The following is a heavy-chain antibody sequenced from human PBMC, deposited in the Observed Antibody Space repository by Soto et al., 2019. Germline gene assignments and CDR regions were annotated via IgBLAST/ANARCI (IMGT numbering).Heavy chain of an antibody. CDR3: ASRSSRRDENYGMDV. V-gene: IGHV1-2*04. D-gene: IGHD6-13*01. CDR1: GYTFTGYY. Sequence: GPPVKVSCKASGYTFTGYYMHWVRQAPGQGLEWMGWINPNSGGTNYAQKFQGWVTMTRDTSISTAYMELSRLRSDDTAVYYCASRSSRRDENYGMDVWGQGTTVTVSS. CDR2: INPNSGGT. J-gene: IGHJ6*02.